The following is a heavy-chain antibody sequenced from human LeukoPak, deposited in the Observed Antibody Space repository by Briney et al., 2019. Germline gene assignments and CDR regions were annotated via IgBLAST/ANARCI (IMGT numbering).Heavy chain of an antibody. CDR2: ISSSSSYI. Sequence: PGGSLRLSCAASGFTFSSYSMNWVRQAPGKGLEWVSSISSSSSYIYYADSVKGRFTISRDNAKNSLYLQMNSLRAEDTAVYYCARTNYYYDSSGYPQPYYYYYYMDVWGKGTTVTVSS. J-gene: IGHJ6*03. CDR3: ARTNYYYDSSGYPQPYYYYYYMDV. D-gene: IGHD3-22*01. V-gene: IGHV3-21*01. CDR1: GFTFSSYS.